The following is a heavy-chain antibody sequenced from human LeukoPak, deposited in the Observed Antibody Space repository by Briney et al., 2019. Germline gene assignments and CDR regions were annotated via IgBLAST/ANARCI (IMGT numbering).Heavy chain of an antibody. Sequence: ASVKVSCKASGYTFSTYGISWVRQAPGQGLEWMGWISAYNGNTNYAQKSQGRVTMTTDTSTSTAYMELRSLRSDDTAVYYCARALQHCSRTSCSLPLFDYWGQGTLVTVSS. CDR3: ARALQHCSRTSCSLPLFDY. CDR2: ISAYNGNT. CDR1: GYTFSTYG. J-gene: IGHJ4*02. D-gene: IGHD2-2*01. V-gene: IGHV1-18*01.